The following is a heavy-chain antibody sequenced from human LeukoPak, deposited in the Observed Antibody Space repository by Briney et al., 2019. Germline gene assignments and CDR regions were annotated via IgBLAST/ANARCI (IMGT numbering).Heavy chain of an antibody. D-gene: IGHD1-26*01. CDR2: INPNSGGT. CDR1: GYTFTGYY. V-gene: IGHV1-2*02. Sequence: GASVKVSCKASGYTFTGYYMHWVRQAPGQGLEWMGWINPNSGGTNYAQKFQGRVTMTRDTSISTAYVELSRLRSDDTAVYYCARAGRIVGATMPPPYWGQGTLVTVSS. CDR3: ARAGRIVGATMPPPY. J-gene: IGHJ4*02.